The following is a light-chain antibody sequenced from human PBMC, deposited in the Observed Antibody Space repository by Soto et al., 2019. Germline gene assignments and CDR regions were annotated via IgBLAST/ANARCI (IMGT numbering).Light chain of an antibody. Sequence: QSALTQPPSAAGSPGQSVTISCPGTSSDVGANNYVSWYQQHPGKAPKLMIYEVTKRPSGVPDRFSGSKSGNTASLTVSGIQAEAEADYYCRSYAGANRVFGTGTKLTVL. CDR3: RSYAGANRV. CDR1: SSDVGANNY. V-gene: IGLV2-8*01. J-gene: IGLJ1*01. CDR2: EVT.